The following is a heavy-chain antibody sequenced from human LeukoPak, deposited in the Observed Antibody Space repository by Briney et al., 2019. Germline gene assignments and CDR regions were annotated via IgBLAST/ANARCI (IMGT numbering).Heavy chain of an antibody. J-gene: IGHJ4*02. Sequence: PGGSLRLSCVASGITFSNYAVSWVRQAPEKGLDWVSVISGSAHKIRYADSVKGRFTISRDNAKNSLYLQMSNLRAEDTAVYYCARDLDYWGQGTLVTVSS. CDR1: GITFSNYA. CDR3: ARDLDY. V-gene: IGHV3-23*01. CDR2: ISGSAHKI.